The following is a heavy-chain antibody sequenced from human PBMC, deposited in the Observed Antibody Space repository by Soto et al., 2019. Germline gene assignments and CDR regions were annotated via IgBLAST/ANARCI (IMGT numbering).Heavy chain of an antibody. Sequence: GGSLRLSCVASGFTFTSYAMSWVRQAPGKGLVWVSRINSDGSSTSYADSVKGRFTISRDNAKNTLYLQMNSLRAEDTAVYYCARYYDILTGYNHDYYGMDVWGQGTTVTVSS. CDR3: ARYYDILTGYNHDYYGMDV. V-gene: IGHV3-74*01. CDR2: INSDGSST. J-gene: IGHJ6*02. D-gene: IGHD3-9*01. CDR1: GFTFTSYA.